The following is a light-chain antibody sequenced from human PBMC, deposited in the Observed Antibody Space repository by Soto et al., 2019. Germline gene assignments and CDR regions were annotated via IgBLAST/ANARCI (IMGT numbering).Light chain of an antibody. CDR1: QGVSSN. CDR2: DAS. CDR3: QQYNNWPFT. Sequence: EIVMTQSPATLSVSPGERATLSCRASQGVSSNLAWYQQKPGQAPRLLIYDASPRATGIPARFSGSGSGTEFTLTISSLQSEDFAVYYCQQYNNWPFTFGPGTKVDI. V-gene: IGKV3-15*01. J-gene: IGKJ3*01.